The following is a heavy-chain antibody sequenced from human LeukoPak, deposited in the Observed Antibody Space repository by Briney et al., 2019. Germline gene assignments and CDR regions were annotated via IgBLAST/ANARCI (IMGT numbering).Heavy chain of an antibody. Sequence: PSETLSLTCAVYGGSLSGYYWTWTRQPPGKGLEWIGEINHSGSTNYNPSLKSRVTISVDTSKSQFSLKLSSVTAADTAVYYCARTIAVAGTLYYYCGMDVWGKGTTVTVSS. CDR1: GGSLSGYY. D-gene: IGHD6-19*01. J-gene: IGHJ6*04. CDR3: ARTIAVAGTLYYYCGMDV. CDR2: INHSGST. V-gene: IGHV4-34*01.